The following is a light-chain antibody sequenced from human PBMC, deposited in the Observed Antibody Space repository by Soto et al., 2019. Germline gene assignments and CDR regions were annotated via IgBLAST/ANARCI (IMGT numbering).Light chain of an antibody. CDR2: AAS. V-gene: IGKV1D-16*01. Sequence: DVQMTQSPSSLSASVGDRVTITCRASQDINSYLAWYQQKPRNAPKSLIYAASSLQTGVPSRFSGSESGTDFTLTISNLKPEDSATYYCQQYNIYPLTFGGGTKVEIK. CDR1: QDINSY. J-gene: IGKJ4*01. CDR3: QQYNIYPLT.